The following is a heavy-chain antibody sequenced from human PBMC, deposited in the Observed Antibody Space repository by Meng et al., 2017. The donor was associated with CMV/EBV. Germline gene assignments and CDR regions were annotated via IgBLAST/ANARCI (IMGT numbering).Heavy chain of an antibody. CDR3: ARVSEGSSGYYFDY. D-gene: IGHD3-22*01. CDR1: GGYIRSSSW. CDR2: IYHSGST. Sequence: VSGGYIRSSSWWSWVRQPPGKGLEWIGEIYHSGSTNYNPSLKSRVAISVDKSKNQFPLKLSSVTAADTAVYYCARVSEGSSGYYFDYWGQGTLVTVSS. J-gene: IGHJ4*02. V-gene: IGHV4-4*02.